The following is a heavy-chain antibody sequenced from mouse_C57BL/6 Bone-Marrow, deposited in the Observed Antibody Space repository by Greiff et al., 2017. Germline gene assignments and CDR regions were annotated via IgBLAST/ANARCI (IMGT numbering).Heavy chain of an antibody. D-gene: IGHD1-1*01. CDR2: IYPRSGNT. CDR3: AIHFYYYGSSHWYFDV. V-gene: IGHV1-81*01. CDR1: GYTFTSYG. J-gene: IGHJ1*03. Sequence: VKLQESGAELARPGASVKLSCKASGYTFTSYGISWVKQRTGQGLEWIGEIYPRSGNTYYNEKFKGKATLTADKSSSTAYMELRSLTSEDSAVYFCAIHFYYYGSSHWYFDVWGTGTTVTVSS.